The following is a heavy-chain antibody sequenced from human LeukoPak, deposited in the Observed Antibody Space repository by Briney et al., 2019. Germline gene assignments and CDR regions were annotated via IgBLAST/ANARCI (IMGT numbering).Heavy chain of an antibody. CDR3: ARGTSSSWFDY. Sequence: PSETLSLTCAVYGGSYSGCYWSRIRQPPGKGLEWIGEINHSGSTNYNPSLKSRVTISVDTSKNQFSLKLSSVTAADTAVYYCARGTSSSWFDYWGQGTLVTVSS. CDR2: INHSGST. CDR1: GGSYSGCY. J-gene: IGHJ4*02. V-gene: IGHV4-34*01. D-gene: IGHD6-13*01.